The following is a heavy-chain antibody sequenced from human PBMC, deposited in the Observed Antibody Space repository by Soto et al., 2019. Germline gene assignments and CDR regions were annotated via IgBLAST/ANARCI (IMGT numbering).Heavy chain of an antibody. V-gene: IGHV3-23*01. CDR3: EAGAYDSSGYYFDY. J-gene: IGHJ4*02. CDR1: GFTFSSYA. D-gene: IGHD3-22*01. CDR2: ISGSGGST. Sequence: GGSLRLSCAASGFTFSSYAMSWVHQAPGKGLEWVSAISGSGGSTYYADSVKGRFTISRDNSKNTLYLQMNSLRAEDTAVYYCEAGAYDSSGYYFDYWGQGTLVTVSS.